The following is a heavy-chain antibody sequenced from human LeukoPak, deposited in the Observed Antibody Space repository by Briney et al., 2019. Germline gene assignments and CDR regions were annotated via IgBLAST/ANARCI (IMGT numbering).Heavy chain of an antibody. CDR3: AKELYFGSGSYTDY. V-gene: IGHV3-30*18. D-gene: IGHD3-10*01. J-gene: IGHJ4*02. CDR1: GFTFSSYG. CDR2: ISHDGSDN. Sequence: PGGSLRLSCAASGFTFSSYGMHWVRQAPGKGLEWVAVISHDGSDNHYADSVKGRFTISRDNSKNTVYLQMTSLRPEDTAVYFCAKELYFGSGSYTDYWGQGTLVRVSS.